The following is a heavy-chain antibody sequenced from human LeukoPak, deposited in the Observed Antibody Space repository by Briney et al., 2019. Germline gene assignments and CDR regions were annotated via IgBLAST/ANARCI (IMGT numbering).Heavy chain of an antibody. Sequence: GGSLRLSCAASGFTLNIYSMNWVRQAPGKGLEWVSYISSASKTMYYADSVKGRFTISRDNAKNSLYLQMNSLRAEDTAVYYCARILLPSVALDVWGQGTTVTVSS. V-gene: IGHV3-48*01. CDR2: ISSASKTM. J-gene: IGHJ6*02. CDR3: ARILLPSVALDV. D-gene: IGHD2-15*01. CDR1: GFTLNIYS.